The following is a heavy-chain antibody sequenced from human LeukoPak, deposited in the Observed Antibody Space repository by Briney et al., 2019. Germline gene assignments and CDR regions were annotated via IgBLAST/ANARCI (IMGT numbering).Heavy chain of an antibody. J-gene: IGHJ4*02. CDR1: GFTFSSYA. CDR2: ISRRDDYT. CDR3: ANGYRSGSFHDF. Sequence: QTGGSLRLSCAASGFTFSSYAMSWVRQAPGKGLEWVSVISRRDDYTYYADSVKGRFTISRDNSKNTLYPQMNTLRAEDTAVYYCANGYRSGSFHDFWGQGTLVTVSS. V-gene: IGHV3-23*01. D-gene: IGHD3-10*01.